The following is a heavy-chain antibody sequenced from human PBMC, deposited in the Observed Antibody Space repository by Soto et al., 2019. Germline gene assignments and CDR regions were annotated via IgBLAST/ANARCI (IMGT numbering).Heavy chain of an antibody. CDR1: GGTFSSYT. Sequence: GASVKVSCKASGGTFSSYTISWVRQAPGQGLEWMGRIIPILGIANYAQKFQGRVTITADKSTSTAYMELSSLRSEDTAVYYCARDPSIAAAGTRYYYYGMDVWGQGTTVTVS. CDR3: ARDPSIAAAGTRYYYYGMDV. J-gene: IGHJ6*02. D-gene: IGHD6-13*01. V-gene: IGHV1-69*04. CDR2: IIPILGIA.